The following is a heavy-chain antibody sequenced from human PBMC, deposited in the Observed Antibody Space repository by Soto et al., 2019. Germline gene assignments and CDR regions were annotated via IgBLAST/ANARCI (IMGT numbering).Heavy chain of an antibody. J-gene: IGHJ4*02. CDR3: AREAPYFYDTSGYYQFDY. CDR1: GGSISSANYY. CDR2: ISYSGIT. V-gene: IGHV4-30-4*01. Sequence: QVQLQESGPGLVKPAQTLSLTCTVSGGSISSANYYWSWIRQPPGKGLEWIGYISYSGITYYNPSLKSRVTMSVDTSKNQFSLKLSSVTAAATAVYYCAREAPYFYDTSGYYQFDYWGQGTLVTVSS. D-gene: IGHD3-22*01.